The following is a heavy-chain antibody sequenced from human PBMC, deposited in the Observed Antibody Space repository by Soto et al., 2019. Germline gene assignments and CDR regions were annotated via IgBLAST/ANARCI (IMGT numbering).Heavy chain of an antibody. V-gene: IGHV3-23*01. CDR3: AKCPPLYSGSYYGPESFQH. J-gene: IGHJ1*01. D-gene: IGHD1-26*01. CDR2: ISGSGGST. CDR1: GFTFSSYA. Sequence: GGSLRLSCAASGFTFSSYAMSWVRQAPGKGLEWVSAISGSGGSTYYADSVKGRFTISRDNSKNTLYLQMNSLRAKDTAVYYCAKCPPLYSGSYYGPESFQHWGKGTMVTVSS.